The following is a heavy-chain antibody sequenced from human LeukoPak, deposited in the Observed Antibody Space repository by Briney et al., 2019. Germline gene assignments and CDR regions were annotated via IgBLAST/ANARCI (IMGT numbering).Heavy chain of an antibody. CDR2: IIPVFGTA. V-gene: IGHV1-69*13. D-gene: IGHD6-6*01. J-gene: IGHJ3*02. Sequence: SVKVSCKASGGTFSSYTINWVRQAPGQGLEWMGGIIPVFGTANYVQKFQGRVTITADESTSTAYMELSSLRSEDTAVYYCARASSIAARPGAFDIWGQGTMVTVSS. CDR3: ARASSIAARPGAFDI. CDR1: GGTFSSYT.